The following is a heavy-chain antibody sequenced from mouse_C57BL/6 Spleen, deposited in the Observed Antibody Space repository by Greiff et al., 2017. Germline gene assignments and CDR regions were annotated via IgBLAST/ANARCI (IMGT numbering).Heavy chain of an antibody. J-gene: IGHJ4*01. V-gene: IGHV1-52*01. CDR2: IDPSDSET. CDR1: GYTFTSYW. CDR3: ARGYGYDYAMDY. Sequence: QVQLQQPGAELVRPGSSVKLSCKASGYTFTSYWMHWVKQRPIQGLEWIGNIDPSDSETHYNQKFKDKATLTVDKSSSTAYMQLSSLTSEDSAVYYCARGYGYDYAMDYWGQGTSGTVSS. D-gene: IGHD2-2*01.